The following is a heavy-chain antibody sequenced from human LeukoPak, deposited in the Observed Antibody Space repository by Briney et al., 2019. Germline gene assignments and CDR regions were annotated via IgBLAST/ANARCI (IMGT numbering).Heavy chain of an antibody. CDR1: GFTFSSYT. Sequence: GGSLRLSCAASGFTFSSYTMHWVRQAPGKGLEWVALISYDGSNKYYADSVKGRFTISRDNSKNTLYLQMNSLRAEDTAVYYCARAPAFGESYFDYWGQGTLVTVSS. CDR2: ISYDGSNK. J-gene: IGHJ4*02. CDR3: ARAPAFGESYFDY. D-gene: IGHD3-10*01. V-gene: IGHV3-30*04.